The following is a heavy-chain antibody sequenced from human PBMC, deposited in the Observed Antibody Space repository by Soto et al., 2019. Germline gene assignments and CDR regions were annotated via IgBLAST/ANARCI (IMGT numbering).Heavy chain of an antibody. D-gene: IGHD3-10*01. CDR3: ARTGFYGSGSRPYYFDS. CDR1: GYTFTNYA. Sequence: QVQLVQSGAEVKKPGASVKVSCKASGYTFTNYAIAWVRQAPGQGLEWMGWISAYNGNTNYAQKLQGRVTMTTDTSTSTVDMELRSLRSDDTAVYYCARTGFYGSGSRPYYFDSWGQGTLVTVSS. V-gene: IGHV1-18*01. CDR2: ISAYNGNT. J-gene: IGHJ4*02.